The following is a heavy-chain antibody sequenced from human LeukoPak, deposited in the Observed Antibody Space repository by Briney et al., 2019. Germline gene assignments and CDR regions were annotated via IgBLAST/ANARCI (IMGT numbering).Heavy chain of an antibody. Sequence: GESLKISCKGSGYSFTRYWIGWVRQMPGKGLEWMGIIYPGDTDTRYSPSFQGQVTISVDKSISTAYLQWSSLKASDTAMYYCARRRTLRLDAFDPWGQGTLVTVST. CDR2: IYPGDTDT. J-gene: IGHJ5*02. D-gene: IGHD5/OR15-5a*01. CDR1: GYSFTRYW. V-gene: IGHV5-51*01. CDR3: ARRRTLRLDAFDP.